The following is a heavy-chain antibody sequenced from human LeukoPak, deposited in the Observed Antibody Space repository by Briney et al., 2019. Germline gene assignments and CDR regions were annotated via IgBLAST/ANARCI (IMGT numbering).Heavy chain of an antibody. CDR2: IYFNGNT. CDR3: ARLYCSGGSCYVGHFDY. D-gene: IGHD2-15*01. V-gene: IGHV4-39*01. CDR1: GDSVSSSTYY. J-gene: IGHJ4*02. Sequence: PSETLSLTCTVSGDSVSSSTYYWGWIRQPPGKGLEWIGNIYFNGNTYYNLSLKSRLTISVGTSKNQFSLNLYSVTAADTAVYYCARLYCSGGSCYVGHFDYWGQGALVAVSS.